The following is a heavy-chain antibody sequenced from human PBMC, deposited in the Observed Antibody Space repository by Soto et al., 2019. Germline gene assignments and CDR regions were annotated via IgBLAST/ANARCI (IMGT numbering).Heavy chain of an antibody. V-gene: IGHV1-69*13. CDR1: GGGNLRDYR. D-gene: IGHD5-12*01. CDR2: IIPKLGSA. J-gene: IGHJ4*02. Sequence: SVKISCKASGGGNLRDYRTTWVRRAPGQGLEWMGGIIPKLGSANYAQKFQGRVTITADESTNSVYMELRSLRSDDTAVYYCARVGEGYNFGAVYWGQGTPVTVSS. CDR3: ARVGEGYNFGAVY.